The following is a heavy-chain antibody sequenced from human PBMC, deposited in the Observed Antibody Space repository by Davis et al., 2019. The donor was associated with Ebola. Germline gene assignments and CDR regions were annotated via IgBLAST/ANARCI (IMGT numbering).Heavy chain of an antibody. J-gene: IGHJ4*02. CDR1: GYTFTSYG. CDR3: ASQSSSSSSSYCDY. Sequence: ASVKVSCKASGYTFTSYGISWVRQAPGQGLEWMGWISAYNGNTNYAQKLQGRVNMTTDTSTSTAYMELRSLRSDDTAVYYCASQSSSSSSSYCDYWGQGTLVTVSS. D-gene: IGHD6-6*01. V-gene: IGHV1-18*01. CDR2: ISAYNGNT.